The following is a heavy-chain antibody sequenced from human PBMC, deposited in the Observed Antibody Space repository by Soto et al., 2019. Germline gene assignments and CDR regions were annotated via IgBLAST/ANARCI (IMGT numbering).Heavy chain of an antibody. D-gene: IGHD3-22*01. CDR3: ARDATRPHVDTAIVTFYDSSSYCDY. J-gene: IGHJ4*02. CDR1: GGTFSSYA. CDR2: IIPIFGTA. V-gene: IGHV1-69*13. Sequence: SVKVSCKASGGTFSSYAISWVRQAPGQGLEWMGGIIPIFGTANYAQKFQGRVTITADESTSTAYMELSSLRSEDTAVYYCARDATRPHVDTAIVTFYDSSSYCDYWDQGTLGTVCS.